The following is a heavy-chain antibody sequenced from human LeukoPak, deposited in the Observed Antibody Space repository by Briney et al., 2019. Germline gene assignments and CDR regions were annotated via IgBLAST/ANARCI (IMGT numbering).Heavy chain of an antibody. CDR3: ARGTGYCLDP. V-gene: IGHV3-48*03. CDR1: GFTFSSYE. D-gene: IGHD2-2*03. J-gene: IGHJ5*02. CDR2: ISSSDSSI. Sequence: GGSLRLSCAASGFTFSSYEMNWVRQAPGKGLEWASYISSSDSSIYYADSVKGRFTISRDNAKNSLYLQMNSLRAEDTAVYYCARGTGYCLDPWGQGTLVTVSS.